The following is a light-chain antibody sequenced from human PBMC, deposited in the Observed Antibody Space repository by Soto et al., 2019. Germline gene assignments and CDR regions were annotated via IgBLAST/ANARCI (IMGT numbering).Light chain of an antibody. V-gene: IGKV2-28*01. CDR3: TQSLQSSPT. CDR2: LGS. Sequence: DIVMTQSPLSLTVTPGEPASISCSSSQSLLDSKVYNLLDCYLQKPVQSPQLMIYLGSNRASGVPAKFIGSGSGTDFTLKISRVQAADVGVYYCTQSLQSSPTFGQGTKVEIK. J-gene: IGKJ1*01. CDR1: QSLLDSKVYNL.